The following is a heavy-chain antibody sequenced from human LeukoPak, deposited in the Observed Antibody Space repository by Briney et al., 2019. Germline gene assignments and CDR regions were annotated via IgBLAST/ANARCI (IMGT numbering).Heavy chain of an antibody. V-gene: IGHV4-39*01. Sequence: SETLSLTCTVSGASISSTDYYWGWIRQPPGKGLEWIGSMYYRGSTYYNPSLKSRVTISVDTSENQLSLKLSSVTAADTAVYYCARQGVDIVVVEYWGQGTLLTASS. D-gene: IGHD2-21*01. J-gene: IGHJ4*02. CDR3: ARQGVDIVVVEY. CDR2: MYYRGST. CDR1: GASISSTDYY.